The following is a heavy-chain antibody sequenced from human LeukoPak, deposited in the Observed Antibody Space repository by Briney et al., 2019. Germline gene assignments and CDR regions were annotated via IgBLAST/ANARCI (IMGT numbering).Heavy chain of an antibody. CDR3: ARSRRDSAWYIDDY. CDR1: GFTFSSFN. V-gene: IGHV3-21*01. CDR2: IDTTSTYI. Sequence: GGSLRLSCAASGFTFSSFNMNWVRQAPGKGLKWVASIDTTSTYIFYADSVRGRFTISRDHARSSLSLQMHSLTADDTAVYYCARSRRDSAWYIDDYWGQGTLVTVSS. J-gene: IGHJ4*02. D-gene: IGHD6-13*01.